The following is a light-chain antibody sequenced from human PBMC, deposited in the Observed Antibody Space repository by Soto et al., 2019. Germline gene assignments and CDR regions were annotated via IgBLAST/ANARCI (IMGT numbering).Light chain of an antibody. J-gene: IGLJ2*01. CDR2: LKSDDSH. V-gene: IGLV4-69*01. Sequence: QPVLTQSPSASASLGASVKLTCTLSSGHNTYSIAWHQQQPEKGPRFLMKLKSDDSHSRGDGIPDRFSGSSSGAERYLTISSLQSEDEADYYCQTWATGIQVFGGGTKVTVL. CDR1: SGHNTYS. CDR3: QTWATGIQV.